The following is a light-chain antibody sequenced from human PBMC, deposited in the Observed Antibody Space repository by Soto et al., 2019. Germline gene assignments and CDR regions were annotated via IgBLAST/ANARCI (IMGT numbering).Light chain of an antibody. CDR3: FSYTSSGTYV. Sequence: QSVLTQPASVSGSPVQSITISCTGTSSDVGNYKYVSWYQQHPGKAPKLMIYEVSNRPSGVSNRFSGSKSGNTASLTISGLQAEDETDYYCFSYTSSGTYVFGIAIQATV. CDR2: EVS. J-gene: IGLJ1*01. CDR1: SSDVGNYKY. V-gene: IGLV2-14*01.